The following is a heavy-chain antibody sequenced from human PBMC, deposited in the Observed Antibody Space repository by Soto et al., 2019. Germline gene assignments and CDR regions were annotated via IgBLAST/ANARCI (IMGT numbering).Heavy chain of an antibody. CDR1: GFSLSTSGVG. Sequence: SGPTLENPTQAHTLPCTFSGFSLSTSGVGVGWIRQPPGKALEWLALIYWDDDKRYSPSLKSRLTITKDTSKNQVVLTMTNMDPVDTATYFCAHGFEYSGSWKYFDYWGQGTLDPVSS. D-gene: IGHD6-6*01. J-gene: IGHJ4*02. CDR2: IYWDDDK. V-gene: IGHV2-5*02. CDR3: AHGFEYSGSWKYFDY.